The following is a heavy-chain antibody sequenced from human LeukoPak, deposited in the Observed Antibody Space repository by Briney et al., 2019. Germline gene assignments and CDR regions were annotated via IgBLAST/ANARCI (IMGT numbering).Heavy chain of an antibody. CDR3: AIVDTAMGWLDY. CDR2: INHSGST. D-gene: IGHD5-18*01. J-gene: IGHJ4*02. CDR1: GGSFSGYY. V-gene: IGHV4-34*01. Sequence: SETLSLTCAVYGGSFSGYYWSWIRQPPGKGLEWIGEINHSGSTNYNPSLKSRVTISVDTSKNQFSLKLSSVTAADTAVYYCAIVDTAMGWLDYWGQGTLVTVSS.